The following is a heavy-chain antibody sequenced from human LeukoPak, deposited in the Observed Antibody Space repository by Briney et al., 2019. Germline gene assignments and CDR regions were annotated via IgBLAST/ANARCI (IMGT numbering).Heavy chain of an antibody. CDR1: GYTLTELS. V-gene: IGHV1-24*01. CDR2: FDPEDGET. J-gene: IGHJ3*02. Sequence: ASVKVSCKVSGYTLTELSMHWVRQAPGKGLEWMGGFDPEDGETIYAQKFQGRVTMTEDTSTDTAYMELSRLRSDDTAVYYCARAGIAARPNDAFDIWGQGTMVTVSS. CDR3: ARAGIAARPNDAFDI. D-gene: IGHD6-6*01.